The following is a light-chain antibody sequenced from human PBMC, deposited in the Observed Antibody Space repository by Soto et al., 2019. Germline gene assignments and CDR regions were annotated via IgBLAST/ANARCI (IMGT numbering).Light chain of an antibody. Sequence: QSVLTQSPSASGTPGQRVTISCSGKSSNIGMNSVNWYQQVPGAAPKLLIYSNDQRPSGVPHRISGSRSGTSASLAISELQSEDEADYYCAAWDETLGGHVAFGGGTKLTVL. CDR3: AAWDETLGGHVA. CDR1: SSNIGMNS. CDR2: SND. V-gene: IGLV1-44*01. J-gene: IGLJ2*01.